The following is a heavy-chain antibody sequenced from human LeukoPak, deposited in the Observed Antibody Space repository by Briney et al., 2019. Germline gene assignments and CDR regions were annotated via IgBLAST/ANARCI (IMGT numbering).Heavy chain of an antibody. CDR3: ARHRMVRGIGYYYYMDV. Sequence: SETLSLTCTVSGYSISSGYYWGWIRQPPGKGLEWIGSIYHSGSTYYNPSLKSRVIISVDTSKNQFSLKLPSVTAADTAVFYCARHRMVRGIGYYYYMDVWGKGTTVTISS. D-gene: IGHD3-10*01. J-gene: IGHJ6*03. V-gene: IGHV4-38-2*02. CDR1: GYSISSGYY. CDR2: IYHSGST.